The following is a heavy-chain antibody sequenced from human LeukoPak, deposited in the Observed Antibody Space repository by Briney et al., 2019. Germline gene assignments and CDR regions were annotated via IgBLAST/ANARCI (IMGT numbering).Heavy chain of an antibody. CDR2: IGTAGDT. CDR3: ASARSSAIFDWLLSGIIDY. D-gene: IGHD3-9*01. CDR1: GFTFSSYD. V-gene: IGHV3-13*01. Sequence: GGSLRLSCAASGFTFSSYDMHWVRQATGKGLEWVSAIGTAGDTYYPGSVRGRFTISRENAKNSLYLQMNSLRAGDTAVYYCASARSSAIFDWLLSGIIDYWGQGTLVTVSS. J-gene: IGHJ4*02.